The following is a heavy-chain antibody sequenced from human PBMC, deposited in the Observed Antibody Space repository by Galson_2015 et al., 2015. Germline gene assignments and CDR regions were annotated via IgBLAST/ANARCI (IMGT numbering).Heavy chain of an antibody. D-gene: IGHD3-9*01. CDR1: GYTFTTYS. Sequence: SVKVSCKAFGYTFTTYSINWVRQATGQGLEWMGWMNPNNDNTGYPQKFQGRVTMTRNTSINTAYMELRSLRTEDTAVYYCARGRFILTGYSFGDNWFDTWGQGTLVTVSS. CDR3: ARGRFILTGYSFGDNWFDT. J-gene: IGHJ5*02. V-gene: IGHV1-8*01. CDR2: MNPNNDNT.